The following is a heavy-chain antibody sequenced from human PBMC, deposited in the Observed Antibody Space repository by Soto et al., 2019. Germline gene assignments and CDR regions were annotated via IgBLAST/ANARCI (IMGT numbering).Heavy chain of an antibody. CDR3: AKAQMATSLYSYGMDV. Sequence: PGGSLRLSCAASGFTFSSYAMSWVRQAPGKGLEWVSAISGSGGSTYYADSVKGRFTISRDNSKNTLYLQMNSLRAEDTAVYYCAKAQMATSLYSYGMDVWGQGTTVTVSS. CDR1: GFTFSSYA. V-gene: IGHV3-23*01. D-gene: IGHD5-12*01. CDR2: ISGSGGST. J-gene: IGHJ6*02.